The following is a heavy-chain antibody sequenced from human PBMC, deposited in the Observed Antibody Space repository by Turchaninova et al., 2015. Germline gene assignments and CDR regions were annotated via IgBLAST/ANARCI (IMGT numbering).Heavy chain of an antibody. V-gene: IGHV2-5*02. CDR1: GFSFTTDGVG. Sequence: QITLKESGPTLVEPTQTLTLTCTFSGFSFTTDGVGVGWIRQPPGKALEWLALIYWDDDKRYSPSLRSRLTSTKDASTSQAVLTMTHMDPMDTATYYCGHTSFRTGFLYWGQGILVTVSS. D-gene: IGHD1-14*01. J-gene: IGHJ4*02. CDR2: IYWDDDK. CDR3: GHTSFRTGFLY.